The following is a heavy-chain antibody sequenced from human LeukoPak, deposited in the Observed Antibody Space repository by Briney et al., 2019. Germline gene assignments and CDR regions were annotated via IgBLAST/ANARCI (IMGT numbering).Heavy chain of an antibody. CDR3: AKTYCAGDCYGYYYYGMDV. D-gene: IGHD2-21*02. CDR2: ISYDGSNK. CDR1: GFTFSSYG. V-gene: IGHV3-30*18. Sequence: GGSLRLSCAASGFTFSSYGMHWVRQAPGKGLEWVAVISYDGSNKYYADSVKGRFTISRDNSKNTLYLQMNSLRAEDTAVYYCAKTYCAGDCYGYYYYGMDVWGQGTTVTVSS. J-gene: IGHJ6*02.